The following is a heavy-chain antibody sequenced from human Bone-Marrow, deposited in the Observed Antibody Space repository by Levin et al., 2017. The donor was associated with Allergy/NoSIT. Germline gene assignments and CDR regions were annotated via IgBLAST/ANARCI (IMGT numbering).Heavy chain of an antibody. D-gene: IGHD2-2*01. V-gene: IGHV3-23*01. Sequence: GGSLRLSCATSGFNFRDSALSWVRQVPGKGLEWVSSIRTKDATTYYADSVKGRFTISRDNSKATLHLQMNSLTAADTALYYCARHIVIIPAAIRKGAFDVWGQGTMVAVSS. CDR1: GFNFRDSA. J-gene: IGHJ3*01. CDR2: IRTKDATT. CDR3: ARHIVIIPAAIRKGAFDV.